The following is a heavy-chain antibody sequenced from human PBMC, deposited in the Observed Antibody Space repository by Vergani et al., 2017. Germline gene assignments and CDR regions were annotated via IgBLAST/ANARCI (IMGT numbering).Heavy chain of an antibody. CDR1: GGSFSGYY. V-gene: IGHV4-34*01. D-gene: IGHD2-15*01. J-gene: IGHJ4*02. CDR2: INHSGST. Sequence: QVQLQQWGAGLLKPSETLSLTCAVYGGSFSGYYWSWIRQPPGKGLEWIREINHSGSTNYNPSLKSRVTISVDTSKNQFSLKLSSVTAADTAVYYCARGTGCSGGSCYLSYWGQGTLVTVSS. CDR3: ARGTGCSGGSCYLSY.